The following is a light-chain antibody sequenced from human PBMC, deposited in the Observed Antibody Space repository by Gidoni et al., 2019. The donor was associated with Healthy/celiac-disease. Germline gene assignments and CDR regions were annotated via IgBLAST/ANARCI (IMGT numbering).Light chain of an antibody. J-gene: IGKJ1*01. V-gene: IGKV3-20*01. CDR1: QSVSSCY. Sequence: IVLTQSPGTLSLSTGERATLSCRASQSVSSCYLAWYQQKPGQAPRLLISGASSRATGIPDRFSGSGSGTDFTLTISRLEPEDFAVYYCQQYGSSRTFGQGTKVEIK. CDR3: QQYGSSRT. CDR2: GAS.